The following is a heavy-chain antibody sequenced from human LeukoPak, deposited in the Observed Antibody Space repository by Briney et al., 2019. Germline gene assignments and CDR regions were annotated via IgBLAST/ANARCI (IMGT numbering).Heavy chain of an antibody. Sequence: GGSLRLSCATSGLTFSTYTIHWVRQAPGMGLEWVSSISSSSSYIYYADSVKGRFTISRDNAKNSLYLQMNSLRAEDTAVYYCARVDTAMVHMDVWGQGTTVTVSS. V-gene: IGHV3-21*01. CDR2: ISSSSSYI. CDR1: GLTFSTYT. D-gene: IGHD5-18*01. CDR3: ARVDTAMVHMDV. J-gene: IGHJ6*02.